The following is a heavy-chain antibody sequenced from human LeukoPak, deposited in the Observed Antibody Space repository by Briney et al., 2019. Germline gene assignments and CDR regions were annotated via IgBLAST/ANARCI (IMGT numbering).Heavy chain of an antibody. V-gene: IGHV4-34*01. CDR3: ARSNYYGSGRPPKTNWFDP. CDR1: GGSFSGYY. J-gene: IGHJ5*02. CDR2: INHSGST. D-gene: IGHD3-10*01. Sequence: SETLSLTCAVYGGSFSGYYWSWTRQPPGKGLEWIGEINHSGSTNYNPSLKSRVTISVDTSKNQFSLELSSVAAADTAVYYCARSNYYGSGRPPKTNWFDPWGQGTLVTVSS.